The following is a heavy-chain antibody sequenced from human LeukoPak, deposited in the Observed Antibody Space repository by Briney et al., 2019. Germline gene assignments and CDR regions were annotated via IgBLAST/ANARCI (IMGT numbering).Heavy chain of an antibody. V-gene: IGHV1-69*13. CDR1: GGTFSSYA. CDR2: IIPIFGTA. Sequence: ASVKVSCKASGGTFSSYAISWVRQAPGQGLEWMGGIIPIFGTANYAQKFQGRVTITADESTSTAYMELSSLRSEDTAVYYCARDTFYYYDSSGYYQTDFDYWGQGTLVTVSS. CDR3: ARDTFYYYDSSGYYQTDFDY. D-gene: IGHD3-22*01. J-gene: IGHJ4*02.